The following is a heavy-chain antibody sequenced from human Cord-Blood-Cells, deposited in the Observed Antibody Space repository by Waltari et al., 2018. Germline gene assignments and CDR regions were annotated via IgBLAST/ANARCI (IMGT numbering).Heavy chain of an antibody. Sequence: QLQLQESGPGLVKPSETLSLTCTVSGGSISSSSYYWGWIRQPPGTGQDWIGSIYYSGSTYYNPSLKSRVTISVDTSKNQFSLKLSSVTAADTAVYYCALIQLWFDYWGQGTLVTVSS. J-gene: IGHJ4*02. V-gene: IGHV4-39*01. CDR2: IYYSGST. CDR3: ALIQLWFDY. D-gene: IGHD5-18*01. CDR1: GGSISSSSYY.